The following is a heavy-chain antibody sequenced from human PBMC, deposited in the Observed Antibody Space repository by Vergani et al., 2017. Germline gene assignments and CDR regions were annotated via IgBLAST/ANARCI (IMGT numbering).Heavy chain of an antibody. J-gene: IGHJ4*02. CDR1: GFSFGDYA. D-gene: IGHD5-18*01. Sequence: EVHLVESGGGLVPPGRSLRLSCAASGFSFGDYAMTWVRQAPGKGLEWVAFIRNKAYGGTTEYAASVKGRFTILRDDSKRLAYLQLSGLKTEDTAVYFCSRGRGYSFGYSDYWGQGTLVTVSS. CDR3: SRGRGYSFGYSDY. CDR2: IRNKAYGGTT. V-gene: IGHV3-49*04.